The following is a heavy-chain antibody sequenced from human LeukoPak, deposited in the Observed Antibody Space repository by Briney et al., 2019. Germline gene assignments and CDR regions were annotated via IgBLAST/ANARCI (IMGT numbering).Heavy chain of an antibody. CDR3: ARGGYDSSEGPNFDY. CDR1: GFTFSSYD. D-gene: IGHD3-22*01. CDR2: IGTAGDT. J-gene: IGHJ4*02. Sequence: GGSLRLSCAASGFTFSSYDMHWVRHATGKGLEWVSAIGTAGDTYYPGSVKGRFTISRENAKNSLYLQMNSLRAGDTAVYYCARGGYDSSEGPNFDYWGQGTLVTVSS. V-gene: IGHV3-13*04.